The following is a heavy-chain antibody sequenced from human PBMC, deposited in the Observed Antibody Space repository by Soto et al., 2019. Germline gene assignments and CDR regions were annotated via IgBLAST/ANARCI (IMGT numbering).Heavy chain of an antibody. J-gene: IGHJ6*02. Sequence: GGSLRLSCAASGFTVSSNYMSWVRQAPGKELEWVSVIYSGGSTYYADYVKGRFTISRDNSKNTLYLQMNSLRAEDTAVYYCARAGPTVTTAHYYYYYGMDVWGQGTTVTVS. D-gene: IGHD4-17*01. CDR1: GFTVSSNY. CDR2: IYSGGST. V-gene: IGHV3-53*01. CDR3: ARAGPTVTTAHYYYYYGMDV.